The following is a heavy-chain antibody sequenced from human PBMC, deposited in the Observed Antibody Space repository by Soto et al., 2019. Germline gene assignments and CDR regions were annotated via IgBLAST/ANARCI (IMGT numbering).Heavy chain of an antibody. V-gene: IGHV5-51*01. CDR2: IYPGDSDT. J-gene: IGHJ6*02. CDR1: GYSFTSYW. CDR3: ARHLTNPNYYYYYGMDV. D-gene: IGHD2-8*01. Sequence: GESLKISCKGSGYSFTSYWIGWVRQMPGKGLEWMGIIYPGDSDTRYSPSFQGQVTISADKSISTAYLQWSSLKASDTAMYYCARHLTNPNYYYYYGMDVWGQGTTVTVSS.